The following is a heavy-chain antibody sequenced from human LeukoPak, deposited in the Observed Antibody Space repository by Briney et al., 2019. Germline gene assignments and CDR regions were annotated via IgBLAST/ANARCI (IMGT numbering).Heavy chain of an antibody. V-gene: IGHV5-10-1*01. CDR2: IDPSDSYT. Sequence: GESLKISCKGSGYSFTSYWISWVRQMPGKGLEWMGRIDPSDSYTNYSPSFQGHVTISADKSISTAYLQWSSLKASDTAMYYCARVEARYCSSTSCYGEYFQHWGQGTLVTASS. CDR1: GYSFTSYW. J-gene: IGHJ1*01. CDR3: ARVEARYCSSTSCYGEYFQH. D-gene: IGHD2-2*01.